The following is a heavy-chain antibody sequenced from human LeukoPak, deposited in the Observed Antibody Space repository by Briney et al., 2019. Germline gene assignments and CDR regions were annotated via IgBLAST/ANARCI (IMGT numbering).Heavy chain of an antibody. CDR2: IYSGGST. CDR3: ARDWGAYYYDSSGYYPAY. J-gene: IGHJ4*02. V-gene: IGHV3-53*01. CDR1: GFTVSSNY. D-gene: IGHD3-22*01. Sequence: PGGSLRLSCAASGFTVSSNYMSWVRQAPGKGLEWVSVIYSGGSTYYADSVKGRFTISRDNAKNSLYLQMNSLRAEDTAVYYCARDWGAYYYDSSGYYPAYWGQGTLVTVSS.